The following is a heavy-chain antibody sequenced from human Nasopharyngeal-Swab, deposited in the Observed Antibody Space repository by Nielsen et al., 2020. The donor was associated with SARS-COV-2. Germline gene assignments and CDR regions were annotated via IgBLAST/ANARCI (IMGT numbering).Heavy chain of an antibody. J-gene: IGHJ3*02. D-gene: IGHD2-15*01. V-gene: IGHV3-74*01. Sequence: GGSLRLSCVASGFDFSSYWMNWVRQVPGKGLVWVSRISGDGSATTYADSVQGRFSISRDNARNTVFLQMNSLKEEDTAVYYFEGIWPSNDAFDIWGQGTMVTVSS. CDR2: ISGDGSAT. CDR1: GFDFSSYW. CDR3: EGIWPSNDAFDI.